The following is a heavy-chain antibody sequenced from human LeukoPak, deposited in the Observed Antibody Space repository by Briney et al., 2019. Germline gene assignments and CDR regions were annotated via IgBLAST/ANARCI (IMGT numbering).Heavy chain of an antibody. Sequence: SETLSLTCAVYGGSFSGYYWSWIRHPPGKGLEWIGEINHSGSTNYNPSLKSRVTISVDTSKNQFSLKLSSVTAADTAVYYCAIGYSTVTPDYWGQGTLVTVSS. CDR1: GGSFSGYY. CDR3: AIGYSTVTPDY. D-gene: IGHD4-17*01. J-gene: IGHJ4*02. CDR2: INHSGST. V-gene: IGHV4-34*01.